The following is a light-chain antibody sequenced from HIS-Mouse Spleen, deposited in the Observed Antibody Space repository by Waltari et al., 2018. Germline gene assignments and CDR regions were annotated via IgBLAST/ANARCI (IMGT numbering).Light chain of an antibody. CDR2: GAS. J-gene: IGKJ1*01. V-gene: IGKV3-20*01. CDR3: QQYGISRT. Sequence: TQSPGTLSLSPGERATLSCRASQSVSSSYLAWYQQKPGQAPRLLIYGASSRATGIPDRFSGSGSGTDFTLTISRLEPEDFAVYYCQQYGISRTFGQGTKVEIK. CDR1: QSVSSSY.